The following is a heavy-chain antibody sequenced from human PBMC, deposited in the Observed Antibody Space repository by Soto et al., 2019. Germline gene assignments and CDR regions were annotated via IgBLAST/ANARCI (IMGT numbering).Heavy chain of an antibody. CDR2: IYPGDSDT. D-gene: IGHD6-13*01. V-gene: IGHV5-51*01. J-gene: IGHJ6*02. CDR3: ARTSAAGKYYYGMDV. Sequence: GESLKISFKDSVYSFTTYWISWLRQMPGKGLEWMGIIYPGDSDTRYSPSFQGQVTISADKSISTAYLQWSSLKASDTAMYYCARTSAAGKYYYGMDVWGQGTTVTVSS. CDR1: VYSFTTYW.